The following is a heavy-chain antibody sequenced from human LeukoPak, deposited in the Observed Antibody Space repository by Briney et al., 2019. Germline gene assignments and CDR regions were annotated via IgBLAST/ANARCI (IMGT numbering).Heavy chain of an antibody. CDR1: GFTFSSYA. CDR3: AKKNRIAVAGTWFDP. D-gene: IGHD6-19*01. V-gene: IGHV3-23*01. CDR2: STGNAGRT. J-gene: IGHJ5*02. Sequence: PGGSLRLSCAASGFTFSSYAMCCVRQAPGKGLEWVAVSTGNAGRTVYTDSVKGRFTISRDNSKDMVYLQMDSLRAEDTAVYYCAKKNRIAVAGTWFDPWGQGTLVTVSS.